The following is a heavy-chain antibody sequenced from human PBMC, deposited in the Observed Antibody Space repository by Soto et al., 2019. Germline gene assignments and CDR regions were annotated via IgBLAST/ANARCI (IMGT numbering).Heavy chain of an antibody. V-gene: IGHV3-23*01. CDR3: AKDRSVDTRDWFDP. J-gene: IGHJ5*02. Sequence: PGGSLRLSCAASGFTFGTYAMNWVRQAPGKGLEWVSGITGSGGSTYYADSVKGRFTISRDNSKNTLYLQMSSLRADDTAVYYCAKDRSVDTRDWFDPWGQGTPVTVSS. D-gene: IGHD5-18*01. CDR2: ITGSGGST. CDR1: GFTFGTYA.